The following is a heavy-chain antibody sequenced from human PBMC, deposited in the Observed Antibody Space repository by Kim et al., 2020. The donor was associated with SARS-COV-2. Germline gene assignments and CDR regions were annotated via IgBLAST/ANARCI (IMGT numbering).Heavy chain of an antibody. D-gene: IGHD1-7*01. CDR1: GGSISSYY. V-gene: IGHV4-4*07. CDR2: IYTSGST. J-gene: IGHJ5*02. CDR3: ARDRYNWNYVGWFDP. Sequence: SETLSLTCTVSGGSISSYYWSWIRQPAGKGLEWIGRIYTSGSTNYNPSLKSRVTMSVDTSKNQFSLKLSSVTAADTAVYYCARDRYNWNYVGWFDPWGQGTLVTVSS.